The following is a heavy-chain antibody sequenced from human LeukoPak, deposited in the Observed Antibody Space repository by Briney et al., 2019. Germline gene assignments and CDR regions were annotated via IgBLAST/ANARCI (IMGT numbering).Heavy chain of an antibody. D-gene: IGHD1-14*01. CDR3: AKAPTAYYFDY. Sequence: GGSLRLSCAASGFTFSSYSMNWVRQAPGKGLEWVSSISSSSSYIYYADSVKGRFTISRDNAKNSLYLQMNSLRAEDTAVYYCAKAPTAYYFDYWGQGTLVTVSS. CDR2: ISSSSSYI. CDR1: GFTFSSYS. V-gene: IGHV3-21*04. J-gene: IGHJ4*02.